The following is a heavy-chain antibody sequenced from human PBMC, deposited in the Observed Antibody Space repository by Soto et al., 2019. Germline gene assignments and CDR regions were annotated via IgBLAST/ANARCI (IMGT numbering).Heavy chain of an antibody. CDR1: GDSASSNSAA. V-gene: IGHV6-1*01. J-gene: IGHJ6*02. CDR2: IYYRSKSYT. CDR3: ARDRGDTAMVYYYYYGMDV. Sequence: SQTLSLTCAISGDSASSNSAAWNWISQSASRGLGWLGRIYYRSKSYTDHAGSVKSRQTINPDTSKNQFSLQLNSVTPEDTAVYYCARDRGDTAMVYYYYYGMDVWGQGTTVTVSS. D-gene: IGHD5-18*01.